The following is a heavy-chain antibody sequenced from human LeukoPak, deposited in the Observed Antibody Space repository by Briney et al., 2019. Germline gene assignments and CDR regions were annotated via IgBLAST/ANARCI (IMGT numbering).Heavy chain of an antibody. J-gene: IGHJ5*02. CDR1: GYTLTELS. V-gene: IGHV1-24*01. CDR3: ATRRIVDMVRGVIITNENWFDP. CDR2: FDPEDGET. D-gene: IGHD3-10*01. Sequence: ASVKVSCKVSGYTLTELSMHWVRQAPGKGLEWMGGFDPEDGETIYAQKFQGRVTMTEDTSTDTAYMALSSLRSEDTAVFYCATRRIVDMVRGVIITNENWFDPWGQGTLVTVSS.